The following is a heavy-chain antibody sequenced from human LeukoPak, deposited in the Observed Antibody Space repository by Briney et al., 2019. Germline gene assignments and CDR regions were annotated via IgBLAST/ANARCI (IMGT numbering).Heavy chain of an antibody. J-gene: IGHJ4*02. Sequence: GGSLRLSCAASGFTFSSYAMSWVRQAPGKGLEWVSYISSSGSTIYYADSVKGRFTISRDNSKNMLYLEMNSLRAEDTAVYYCARDPSLRVTLDYWGQGTLVTVSS. CDR2: ISSSGSTI. D-gene: IGHD5/OR15-5a*01. CDR3: ARDPSLRVTLDY. V-gene: IGHV3-23*01. CDR1: GFTFSSYA.